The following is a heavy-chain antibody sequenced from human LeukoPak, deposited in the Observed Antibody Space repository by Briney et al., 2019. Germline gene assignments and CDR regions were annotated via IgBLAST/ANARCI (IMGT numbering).Heavy chain of an antibody. V-gene: IGHV3-15*07. Sequence: GGSLRLSCAASGIAFRSFTMHWVRQAPGKGLEWVGRIKSKPDRGATDYAAPVKGRFAISRDDSKNTLYLQMNSLKIEDTAVYYCTTSGNPSLIDIWGQGTMVTVSS. CDR3: TTSGNPSLIDI. CDR1: GIAFRSFT. J-gene: IGHJ3*02. CDR2: IKSKPDRGAT. D-gene: IGHD1-26*01.